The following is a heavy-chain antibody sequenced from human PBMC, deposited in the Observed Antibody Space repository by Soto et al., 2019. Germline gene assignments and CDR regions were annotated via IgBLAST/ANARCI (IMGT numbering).Heavy chain of an antibody. CDR2: IKSKTDGGTT. Sequence: EVPLVASGGGLVKPGGSLRLSCAASGFTFSNAWMSWVRQALGKGLEWVGRIKSKTDGGTTDYAAPVKGRFTISRDYSKNTLFLQMNSLKTEATAVYYCTADRGRLNRFDPWVQGTMVTISS. D-gene: IGHD3-10*01. V-gene: IGHV3-15*01. CDR3: TADRGRLNRFDP. J-gene: IGHJ5*02. CDR1: GFTFSNAW.